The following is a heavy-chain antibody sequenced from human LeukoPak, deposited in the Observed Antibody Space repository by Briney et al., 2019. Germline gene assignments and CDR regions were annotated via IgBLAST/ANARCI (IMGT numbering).Heavy chain of an antibody. D-gene: IGHD3-3*01. CDR3: ARDQGYDFWSGYYSYYFDY. V-gene: IGHV3-48*01. Sequence: PGRSLRLSCAASGFTFSSYSMNWVRQAPGKGLEWVSYISSSSSTIYYADSVKGRFTISRDNAKNSLYLQMNSLRAEDTAVYYCARDQGYDFWSGYYSYYFDYWGQGTLVTVSS. CDR1: GFTFSSYS. CDR2: ISSSSSTI. J-gene: IGHJ4*02.